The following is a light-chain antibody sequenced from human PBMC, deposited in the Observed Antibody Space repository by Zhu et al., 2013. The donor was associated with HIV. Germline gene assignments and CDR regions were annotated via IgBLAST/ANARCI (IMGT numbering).Light chain of an antibody. Sequence: DIQMTQSPLSLSASVGDRVTITCRASQGINEYLAWYQQKPGRVPKLLIYAASRLHTWVPSRFSGSGSGTDFTLTISSLQPEDFATYFCQHVNYNPAFGPGTKVDI. CDR3: QHVNYNPA. CDR1: QGINEY. J-gene: IGKJ3*01. V-gene: IGKV1-17*03. CDR2: AAS.